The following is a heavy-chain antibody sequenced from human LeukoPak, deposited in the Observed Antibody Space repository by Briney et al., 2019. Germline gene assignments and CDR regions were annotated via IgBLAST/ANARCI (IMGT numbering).Heavy chain of an antibody. D-gene: IGHD3-10*01. J-gene: IGHJ4*02. CDR3: AGFGSGRQFHYLDF. CDR2: IAADGKDK. CDR1: GFTFSTYA. Sequence: GRSLRLSCAASGFTFSTYALHWVRQAPGKGLEWVAVIAADGKDKHHADSVKGRFTISRANPKNSLYLQMNSLRAEDTALYYCAGFGSGRQFHYLDFWGQGALVTVSS. V-gene: IGHV3-30*04.